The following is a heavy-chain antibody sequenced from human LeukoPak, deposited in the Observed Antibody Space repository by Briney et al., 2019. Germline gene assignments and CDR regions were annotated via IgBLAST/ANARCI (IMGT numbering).Heavy chain of an antibody. D-gene: IGHD3-22*01. J-gene: IGHJ6*02. CDR1: GYTFTSYY. CDR3: TRGEYYNSSGFTANHYYYYGMDV. CDR2: INPSDGGR. Sequence: ASVKVSCKASGYTFTSYYIHWVRQAPGQGLEWMGIINPSDGGRGYAQKFQGRVTMTRDTSTSTLHMELSSLRSDDTALYYCTRGEYYNSSGFTANHYYYYGMDVWGQGTTVTVSS. V-gene: IGHV1-46*01.